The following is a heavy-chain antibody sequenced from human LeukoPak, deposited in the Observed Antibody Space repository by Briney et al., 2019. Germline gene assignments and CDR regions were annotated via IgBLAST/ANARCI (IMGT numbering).Heavy chain of an antibody. J-gene: IGHJ4*02. CDR1: GGSISSGGYY. CDR3: ARSITMVRGVRFDY. V-gene: IGHV4-31*03. CDR2: IYYSGST. Sequence: SETLSLTCTVSGGSISSGGYYWSWIRQRPGKGLEWLGYIYYSGSTYYNPSLKSRVTISVDTSKNQFSLKLSSVTAADTAVYYCARSITMVRGVRFDYWGQGTLVTVSS. D-gene: IGHD3-10*01.